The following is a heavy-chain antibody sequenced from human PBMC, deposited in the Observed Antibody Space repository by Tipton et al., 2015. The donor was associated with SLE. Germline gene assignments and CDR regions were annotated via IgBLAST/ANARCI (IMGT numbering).Heavy chain of an antibody. CDR2: VYYSGST. D-gene: IGHD3-16*01. V-gene: IGHV4-59*07. CDR3: ARWGDYYDDTSRRGAFDI. Sequence: TLSLTCTVSGGSINNHYWSWIRQPPGKGLDWIGYVYYSGSTNYNPSLKSRVTISVDTSKNQFSLRLSSVTAADTAVYYCARWGDYYDDTSRRGAFDIWGQGTMVTVSS. CDR1: GGSINNHY. J-gene: IGHJ3*02.